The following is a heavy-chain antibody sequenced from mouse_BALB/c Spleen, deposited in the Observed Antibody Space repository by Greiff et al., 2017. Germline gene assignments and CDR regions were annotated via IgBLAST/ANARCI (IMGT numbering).Heavy chain of an antibody. CDR1: GFTFSSFG. J-gene: IGHJ4*01. CDR2: ISSGSSTI. Sequence: EVHLVESGGGLVQPGGSRKLSCAASGFTFSSFGMHWVRQAPEKGLEWVAYISSGSSTIYYADTVKGRFTISRDNPKNTLFLQMTSLRSEDTAMYYCARGPTVVEDYAMDYWGQGTSVTVSS. V-gene: IGHV5-17*02. CDR3: ARGPTVVEDYAMDY. D-gene: IGHD1-1*01.